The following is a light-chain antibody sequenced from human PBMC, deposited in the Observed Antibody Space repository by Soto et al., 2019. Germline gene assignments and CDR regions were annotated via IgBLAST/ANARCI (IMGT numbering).Light chain of an antibody. J-gene: IGKJ4*01. CDR1: QGIGNY. V-gene: IGKV1-17*01. CDR3: LQQNSFPQS. CDR2: AAS. Sequence: DIQMTQSPSSLSASVGDRVTIICRASQGIGNYVGWYQQKPGKAPKRLIYAASNLESGVPPRFSGNGSGTEFTLTISTLQPEDFAVYYCLQQNSFPQSFGGGTTVEIK.